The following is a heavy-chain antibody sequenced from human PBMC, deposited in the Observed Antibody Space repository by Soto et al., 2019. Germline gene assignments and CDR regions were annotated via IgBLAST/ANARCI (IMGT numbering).Heavy chain of an antibody. J-gene: IGHJ4*02. CDR2: INAGTGNT. D-gene: IGHD2-8*01. V-gene: IGHV1-3*01. Sequence: ASVKGSCKGSGYTITSYAMHWVRQAPGQRPEWMGWINAGTGNTKPSQKFPGTVNITRDTSASPAYMEIRSLTSEDKDVYYCERYIVRGLPRVTIDYWGQGTLVTVYS. CDR1: GYTITSYA. CDR3: ERYIVRGLPRVTIDY.